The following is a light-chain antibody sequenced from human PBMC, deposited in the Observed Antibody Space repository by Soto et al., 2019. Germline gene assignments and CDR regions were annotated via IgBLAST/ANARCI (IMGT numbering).Light chain of an antibody. J-gene: IGLJ1*01. CDR2: DDD. V-gene: IGLV1-51*01. CDR3: GSWDSSLSAYV. CDR1: SSNIGGNS. Sequence: QSVLAQPPSVSAAPGQKVTISCSGSSSNIGGNSVSWYQQLPGTAHKLLIYDDDKRPSGIPDRFSGSKSGTSATLGITGFRTGDEADYCRGSWDSSLSAYVFGTGTKV.